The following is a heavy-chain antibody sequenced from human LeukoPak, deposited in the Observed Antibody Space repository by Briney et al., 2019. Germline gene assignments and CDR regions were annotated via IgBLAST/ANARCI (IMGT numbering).Heavy chain of an antibody. J-gene: IGHJ5*02. V-gene: IGHV3-23*01. D-gene: IGHD2-15*01. CDR1: GFTFNNYA. CDR2: IIGSGGST. CDR3: ATFCSGGDCYSFAP. Sequence: GGSLRLSCAASGFTFNNYAMTWVRQALGKGLEWVSTIIGSGGSTDYADSVKGRFTISRDNSKDTLFLQMDSLRVEDTAVYYCATFCSGGDCYSFAPWGQGTLVTVSS.